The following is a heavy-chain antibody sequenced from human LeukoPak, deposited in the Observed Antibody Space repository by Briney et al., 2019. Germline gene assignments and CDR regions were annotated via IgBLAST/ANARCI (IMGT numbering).Heavy chain of an antibody. CDR2: IYHSGST. V-gene: IGHV4-30-2*01. CDR1: GGSISSGGYY. D-gene: IGHD2-2*01. CDR3: ARDSYCSSTSCHPLDY. Sequence: PSQTLSLTCTVSGGSISSGGYYWSWIRQPPGKGLEWIGYIYHSGSTYYNPSLKSRVTISVDRSKNQFSLKLSSVTATDTAVYYCARDSYCSSTSCHPLDYWGQGTLVTVSS. J-gene: IGHJ4*02.